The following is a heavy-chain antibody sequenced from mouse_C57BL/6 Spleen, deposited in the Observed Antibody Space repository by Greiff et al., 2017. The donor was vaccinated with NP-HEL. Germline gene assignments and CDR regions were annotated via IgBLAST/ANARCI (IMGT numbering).Heavy chain of an antibody. D-gene: IGHD1-1*01. CDR2: INPNNGGT. V-gene: IGHV1-22*01. Sequence: EVHLVESGPELVKPGASVKMSCKASGYTFTDYNMHWVKQSHGKSLEWIGYINPNNGGTSYNQKFKGKATLTVNKSSSTAYMELRSLTSEDSAVYYCARRGYGSSSLAYWGQGTLVTVSA. CDR3: ARRGYGSSSLAY. CDR1: GYTFTDYN. J-gene: IGHJ3*01.